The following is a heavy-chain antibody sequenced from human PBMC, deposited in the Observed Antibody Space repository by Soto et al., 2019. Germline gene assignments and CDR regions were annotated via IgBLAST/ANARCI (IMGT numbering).Heavy chain of an antibody. CDR3: ARDLVGATAGGRSDYFDY. V-gene: IGHV4-30-4*01. CDR2: IYYSGST. CDR1: GDSVTSGKYY. D-gene: IGHD1-26*01. Sequence: QVQLQESGPGLVKPSETLSLTCTVSGDSVTSGKYYWSWIRQPPGKGLEWIGYIYYSGSTYYNPSLKSRVTISVDTSKNQFSLKLSSVTAADTAVYYCARDLVGATAGGRSDYFDYWGQGTLVTVSS. J-gene: IGHJ4*02.